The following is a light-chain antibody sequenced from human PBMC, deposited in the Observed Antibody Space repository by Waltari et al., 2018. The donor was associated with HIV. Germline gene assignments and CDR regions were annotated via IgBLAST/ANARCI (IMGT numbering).Light chain of an antibody. CDR2: RNY. CDR1: SSNIGSNH. J-gene: IGLJ3*02. Sequence: QSVLSQPPSASGTPGQRVTFSCSGSSSNIGSNHVYWYQQFPGTAPNLLIYRNYHRPSGVPDRFSGSKSGTSASLAISGLRSEDEADYYCAVWDVSLNGRVFGGGTKLTVL. V-gene: IGLV1-47*01. CDR3: AVWDVSLNGRV.